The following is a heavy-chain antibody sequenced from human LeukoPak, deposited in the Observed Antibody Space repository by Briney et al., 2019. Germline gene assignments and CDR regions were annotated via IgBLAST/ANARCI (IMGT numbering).Heavy chain of an antibody. CDR2: IDDTNTTI. J-gene: IGHJ4*01. CDR3: ASRSV. V-gene: IGHV3-48*02. CDR1: VFAFSSYS. Sequence: GGSLSLSCAVSVFAFSSYSMICVRHAPGKGLEWISYIDDTNTTIYSSDSVKGRLTISRDNAKHSIYLQMNSVGDEDTAVYYCASRSVWGQGTLVTVSS.